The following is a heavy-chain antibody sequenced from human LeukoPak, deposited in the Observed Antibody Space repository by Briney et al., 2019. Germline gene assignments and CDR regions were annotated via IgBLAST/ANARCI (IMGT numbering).Heavy chain of an antibody. CDR3: ARDGVRPYRGAGVVVLGL. D-gene: IGHD3-22*01. V-gene: IGHV3-7*01. CDR1: GFTFSSYW. J-gene: IGHJ4*02. CDR2: IKQDGSEK. Sequence: RPGGSLRLSCAASGFTFSSYWMRWVRQAPGKGLEWVANIKQDGSEKNYVDSLKGRFTISRDNAKNSLYLQMNSLRAEDTAVYYCARDGVRPYRGAGVVVLGLWGQGTLVTVPS.